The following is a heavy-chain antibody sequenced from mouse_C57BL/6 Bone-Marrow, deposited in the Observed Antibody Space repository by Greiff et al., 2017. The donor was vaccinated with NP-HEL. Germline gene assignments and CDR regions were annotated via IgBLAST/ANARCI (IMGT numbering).Heavy chain of an antibody. V-gene: IGHV1-72*01. D-gene: IGHD1-1*01. CDR2: IDPNSGGT. J-gene: IGHJ4*01. CDR3: VRERPVTTVVEGYAMGD. Sequence: QVQLQQPGAELVKPGASVKLSCKASGYTFTSYWMHWVKQRPGRGLEWIGRIDPNSGGTKYNEKFKSKATLTVDKPSSTAYMQLSSLTSEDSAVDYGVRERPVTTVVEGYAMGDWGQGPSVTVSS. CDR1: GYTFTSYW.